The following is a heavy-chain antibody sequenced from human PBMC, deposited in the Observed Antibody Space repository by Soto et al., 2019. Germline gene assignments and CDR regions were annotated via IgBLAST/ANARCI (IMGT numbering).Heavy chain of an antibody. Sequence: SGGSLRLSCAASGLTFSKYWMTWVRQAPGKGLEWVASINQDGSEMNYVDSVKGRFTISRDNAKNSLYLQMNSLRAEDTAFYYCARPRLGIEVAGKLWYYYGMDVWGQGTTVTVSS. CDR1: GLTFSKYW. CDR2: INQDGSEM. D-gene: IGHD6-19*01. J-gene: IGHJ6*02. V-gene: IGHV3-7*03. CDR3: ARPRLGIEVAGKLWYYYGMDV.